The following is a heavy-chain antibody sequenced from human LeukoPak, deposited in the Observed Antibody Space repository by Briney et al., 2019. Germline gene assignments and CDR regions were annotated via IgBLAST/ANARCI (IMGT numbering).Heavy chain of an antibody. CDR3: ARDVVRLRGAPSPFDY. V-gene: IGHV3-11*01. D-gene: IGHD3-10*01. CDR2: ISSISSTI. CDR1: GFTFSDYY. J-gene: IGHJ4*02. Sequence: GGSLRLSCVASGFTFSDYYMSWIRQAPGKGLEWVSSISSISSTIYYADSVKGRFTISRDNAKNSLYLQMNSLRPEDTAVYYCARDVVRLRGAPSPFDYWGQGTLVTVSS.